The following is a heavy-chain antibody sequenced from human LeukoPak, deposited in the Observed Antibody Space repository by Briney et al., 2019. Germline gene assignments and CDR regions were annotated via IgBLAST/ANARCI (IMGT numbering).Heavy chain of an antibody. Sequence: GGSLRLSCTASGFTFSSYAMTWVRQAPGKGLEWVSSMSSGGTYLYYAGSVRGRFTISRDNAKNSLYLVMKSLRAEDTATYFCARDRPTGASRLFVVQWGQGTLVSVSS. CDR2: MSSGGTYL. D-gene: IGHD2-15*01. CDR1: GFTFSSYA. V-gene: IGHV3-21*04. CDR3: ARDRPTGASRLFVVQ. J-gene: IGHJ4*02.